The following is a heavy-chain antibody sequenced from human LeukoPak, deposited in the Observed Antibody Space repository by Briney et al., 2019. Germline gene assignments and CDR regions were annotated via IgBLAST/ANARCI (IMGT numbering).Heavy chain of an antibody. J-gene: IGHJ4*02. Sequence: GSVKVSCKASGYTLTEYYIHWVRQAPGQGLEWMGFIIPDSGGTTYQQNFQGRVTMTRDTSISTFYMELSSLRPDDTAVYYCSTEDKYCTGANCGVFWGQGTLVTVSS. CDR3: STEDKYCTGANCGVF. CDR2: IIPDSGGT. CDR1: GYTLTEYY. D-gene: IGHD2-8*02. V-gene: IGHV1-2*02.